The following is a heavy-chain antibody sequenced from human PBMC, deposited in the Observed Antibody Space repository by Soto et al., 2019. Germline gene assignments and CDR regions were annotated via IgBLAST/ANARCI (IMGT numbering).Heavy chain of an antibody. Sequence: SGPTLVNPTQTLTLTCTFSGFSLSTSGVGVGWIRQPPGKALEWLALIYWNDDKRYSPSLKSRLTITKDTSKNQVVLTMTNMEPVDTATYYCAHGRITIFGVVIMPNWFDPWGQGTLVTVSS. CDR2: IYWNDDK. CDR3: AHGRITIFGVVIMPNWFDP. V-gene: IGHV2-5*01. J-gene: IGHJ5*02. D-gene: IGHD3-3*01. CDR1: GFSLSTSGVG.